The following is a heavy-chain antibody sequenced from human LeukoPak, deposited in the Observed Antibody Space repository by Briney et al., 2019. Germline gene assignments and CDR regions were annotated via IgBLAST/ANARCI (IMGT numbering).Heavy chain of an antibody. CDR3: ARENSNSWYLDY. CDR1: GGSISTDE. Sequence: SQTLSLTGAVPGGSISTDEWSWLRQPPGKGLEWIGYIYNSGSTNYNPSLKSRVTISVDTSKNQFSLKLSSVTAADTAVYYCARENSNSWYLDYWGQGTLVTVSS. CDR2: IYNSGST. J-gene: IGHJ4*02. D-gene: IGHD6-13*01. V-gene: IGHV4-59*01.